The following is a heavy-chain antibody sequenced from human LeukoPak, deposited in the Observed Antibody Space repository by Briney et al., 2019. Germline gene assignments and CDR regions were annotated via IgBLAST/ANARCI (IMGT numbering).Heavy chain of an antibody. J-gene: IGHJ3*01. CDR1: GITFWSYA. D-gene: IGHD3-10*01. V-gene: IGHV3-30-3*01. CDR3: TREFGGFGV. CDR2: ISNDGSKT. Sequence: GGSLRLSCAASGITFWSYAMHWARQIPVKGLEGVAVISNDGSKTYHADSVKGRFTISRDNSKNTLYLQMSSLRPEDTGVYYCTREFGGFGVWGQGTSVIVSS.